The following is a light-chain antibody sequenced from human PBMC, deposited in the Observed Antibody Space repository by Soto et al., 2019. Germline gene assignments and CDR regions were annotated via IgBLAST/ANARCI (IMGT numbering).Light chain of an antibody. CDR1: ENVSNNY. V-gene: IGKV3-20*01. CDR3: QQYGSSTPYT. J-gene: IGKJ2*01. Sequence: EVVLTQSPGTLSLSPGERATLSCRASENVSNNYLAWYQQKPGQAPRLLIFGSSDRAAGIPDRFSVSGSGTDFTLTISRLEPEDCAVYYCQQYGSSTPYTFGNGTKVESK. CDR2: GSS.